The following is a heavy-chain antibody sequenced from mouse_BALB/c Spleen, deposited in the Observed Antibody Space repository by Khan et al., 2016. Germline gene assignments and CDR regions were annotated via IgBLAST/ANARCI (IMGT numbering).Heavy chain of an antibody. CDR2: ISPGNGDI. CDR3: IYDYRYFDY. CDR1: GYTFTDHA. Sequence: QVQLKQSDAELVKPGASVNISCKASGYTFTDHAIHWVKQKPEQGLEWIGNISPGNGDIKYNEKFKGKATLTADKSSSTAYMQLNSLTSEDSAVYFCIYDYRYFDYWGQGTTLTVSS. V-gene: IGHV1S53*02. D-gene: IGHD2-4*01. J-gene: IGHJ2*01.